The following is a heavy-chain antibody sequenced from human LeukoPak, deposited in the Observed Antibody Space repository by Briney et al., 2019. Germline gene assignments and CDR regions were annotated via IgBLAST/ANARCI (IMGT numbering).Heavy chain of an antibody. CDR1: GFTFSDYY. CDR3: AKEYGGSFDP. J-gene: IGHJ5*02. Sequence: PGGSLRLSCAASGFTFSDYYMTWIRQAPGRGLEWISYINGSSSDTKYADSVKGRFTISRDNAKNTLYLQMNSLRDEDTAVYYCAKEYGGSFDPWGQGTLVTVSS. D-gene: IGHD3-16*01. CDR2: INGSSSDT. V-gene: IGHV3-11*05.